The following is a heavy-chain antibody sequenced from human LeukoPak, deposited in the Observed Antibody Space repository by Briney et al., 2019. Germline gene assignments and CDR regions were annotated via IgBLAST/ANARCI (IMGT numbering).Heavy chain of an antibody. D-gene: IGHD3-3*01. J-gene: IGHJ5*02. V-gene: IGHV4-59*01. CDR3: ARVLRFLEWSIDP. Sequence: SETLSLTCTVSGGSISSYYWSWIRQPPGKGLEWIGYIYYSGSTNHNPSLKSRVTISVDTSKNQFSLKLSSVTAADTAVYYCARVLRFLEWSIDPWGQGTLVTVSS. CDR1: GGSISSYY. CDR2: IYYSGST.